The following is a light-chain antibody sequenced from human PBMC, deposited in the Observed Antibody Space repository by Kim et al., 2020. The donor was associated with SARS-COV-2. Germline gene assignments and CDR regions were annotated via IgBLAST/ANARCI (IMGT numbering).Light chain of an antibody. CDR2: DVT. CDR3: SSYTNKKTII. Sequence: QSRNIPCTGSRSCFGSFNYVSCYQQHPGNVPKLLLFDVTTRPSGVSSRFSGSRSSNTASLTISGLQTEDEADYYCSSYTNKKTIIFGGGTQLTVL. V-gene: IGLV2-14*03. CDR1: RSCFGSFNY. J-gene: IGLJ2*01.